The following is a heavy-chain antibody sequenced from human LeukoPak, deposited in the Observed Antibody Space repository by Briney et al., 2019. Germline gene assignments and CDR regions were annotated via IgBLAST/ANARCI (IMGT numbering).Heavy chain of an antibody. CDR1: GGSISSSSYY. V-gene: IGHV4-39*01. D-gene: IGHD6-13*01. J-gene: IGHJ4*02. CDR3: ARLIPYSSSQFDY. CDR2: IYYSGST. Sequence: SETLSLTCTVSGGSISSSSYYWGWIRQPPGKGLEWIGSIYYSGSTYYNPSLKSRVTISVDTSKNQFSLKLSSVTAAGTAVYYCARLIPYSSSQFDYWGQGTLVTVSS.